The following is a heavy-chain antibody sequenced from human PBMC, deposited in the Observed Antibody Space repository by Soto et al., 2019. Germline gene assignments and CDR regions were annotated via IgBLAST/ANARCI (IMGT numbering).Heavy chain of an antibody. Sequence: ASVKVSCKTSGGTFSTFGISWVRQAPGQGLEWMGGIIPFFGTAEYSQKFEDRITITADESTNTVYVDLRSLTSEDTAIYYCARTAPMDAGDKYYYDFWGQGALVTVSS. J-gene: IGHJ4*02. V-gene: IGHV1-69*13. CDR2: IIPFFGTA. CDR1: GGTFSTFG. CDR3: ARTAPMDAGDKYYYDF. D-gene: IGHD3-16*01.